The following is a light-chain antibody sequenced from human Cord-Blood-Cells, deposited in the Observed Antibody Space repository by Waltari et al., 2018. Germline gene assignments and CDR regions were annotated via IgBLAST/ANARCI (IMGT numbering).Light chain of an antibody. J-gene: IGLJ3*02. CDR1: SSDVGGYNY. Sequence: QSALTQPASVSGSPGQSITISCTGTSSDVGGYNYVSWYQQHPGKAPKLIIYDVSKRPSGVCKRFSGSKSVNTASLTISGLQAEDEADYYCSSYTSSSTSHWVFGGGTKLTVL. V-gene: IGLV2-14*01. CDR2: DVS. CDR3: SSYTSSSTSHWV.